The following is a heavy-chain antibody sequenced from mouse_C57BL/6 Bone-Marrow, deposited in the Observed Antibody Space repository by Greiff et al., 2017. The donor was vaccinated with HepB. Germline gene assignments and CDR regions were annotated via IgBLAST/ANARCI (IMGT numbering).Heavy chain of an antibody. CDR1: GFTFSSYG. V-gene: IGHV5-6*01. CDR3: AREWYYYGLPYYFDY. CDR2: ISSGGSYT. Sequence: EVQGVESGGDLVKPGGSLKLSCAASGFTFSSYGMSWVRQTPDKRLEWVATISSGGSYTYYPDSVKGRFTISRDNAKNTLYLQMSSLKSEDTAMYYCAREWYYYGLPYYFDYWGQGTTLTVSS. J-gene: IGHJ2*01. D-gene: IGHD1-1*01.